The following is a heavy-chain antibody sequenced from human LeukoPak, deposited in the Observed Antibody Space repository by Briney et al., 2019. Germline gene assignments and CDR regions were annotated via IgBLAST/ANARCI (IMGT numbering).Heavy chain of an antibody. D-gene: IGHD5-24*01. Sequence: SETLSLTCTVSGGSISSSSYYWGWTRQPPGKGLEWIGSIYYSGSTYYNPSLKSRVTISVDTSKTQFSLKLSSVTAADTAVYYCARGGDGYNSNFDYWGQGTLVTVSS. CDR3: ARGGDGYNSNFDY. V-gene: IGHV4-39*07. J-gene: IGHJ4*02. CDR2: IYYSGST. CDR1: GGSISSSSYY.